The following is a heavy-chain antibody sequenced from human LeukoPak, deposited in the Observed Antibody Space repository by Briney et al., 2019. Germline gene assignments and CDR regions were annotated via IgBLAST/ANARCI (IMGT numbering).Heavy chain of an antibody. V-gene: IGHV4-4*09. Sequence: SETLSLTCTVSGGSISSYYWSWIWQPPGKGLEWIGYIYTSGSTNYNPSLKSRVTISVDTSKNQFSLKLSSVTAADTAVYYCARRVGSTSPYYYYYMDVWGKGTTVTVSS. CDR1: GGSISSYY. J-gene: IGHJ6*03. CDR3: ARRVGSTSPYYYYYMDV. CDR2: IYTSGST. D-gene: IGHD2-2*01.